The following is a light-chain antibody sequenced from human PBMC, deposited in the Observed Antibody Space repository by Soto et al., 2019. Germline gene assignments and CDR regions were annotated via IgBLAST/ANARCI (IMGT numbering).Light chain of an antibody. CDR2: GAS. Sequence: EIVMTQSPATLSVSPGERATLSCRASQSVGSDLAWYQQKPGQAPRLVIYGASSRATVIPDRFSGSGSGTDFTLTISRLEPEDFAVYYCQQYGSSPSWTFGQGTKVDIK. V-gene: IGKV3-20*01. CDR1: QSVGSD. CDR3: QQYGSSPSWT. J-gene: IGKJ1*01.